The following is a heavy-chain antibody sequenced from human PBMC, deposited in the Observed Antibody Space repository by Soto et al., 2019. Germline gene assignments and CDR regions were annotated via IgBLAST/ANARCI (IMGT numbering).Heavy chain of an antibody. CDR2: VYYSGST. CDR1: GDSIRSSY. J-gene: IGHJ3*02. D-gene: IGHD3-22*01. CDR3: ARGYYDSNGHSNTFDI. V-gene: IGHV4-59*07. Sequence: SDTLSLTCTVSGDSIRSSYWMGMRQSAGKRREWIGYVYYSGSTKYNPSLKSRVTISVDTSKNQFSLKLSSVTAADTAVYYCARGYYDSNGHSNTFDIWGQGTMVTVSS.